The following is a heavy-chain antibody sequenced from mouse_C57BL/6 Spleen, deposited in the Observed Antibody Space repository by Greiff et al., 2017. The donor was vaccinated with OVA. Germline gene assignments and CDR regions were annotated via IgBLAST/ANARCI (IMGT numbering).Heavy chain of an antibody. J-gene: IGHJ3*01. V-gene: IGHV1-15*01. CDR1: GYTFTDYE. Sequence: VQLQQSGAELVRPGASVTLSCKASGYTFTDYEMHWVKQTPVHGLEWIGAIDPETGGTDYNQKFKGKAILTADKSSSTAYMELRSLTSEDSAVYYCTRAYGSSLGAYWGQGTLVTVSA. CDR3: TRAYGSSLGAY. CDR2: IDPETGGT. D-gene: IGHD1-1*01.